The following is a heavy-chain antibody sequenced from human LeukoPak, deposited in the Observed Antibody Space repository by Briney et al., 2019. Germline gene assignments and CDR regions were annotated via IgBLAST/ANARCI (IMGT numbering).Heavy chain of an antibody. CDR1: GGTFSSYA. J-gene: IGHJ3*02. Sequence: ASVKVSCKASGGTFSSYAISWVRQAPGQGLEWMGGIIPIFGTANYAQKFQGRVTITADESTSTAYMELSSLRSEDTAVYYCARGMDIVVVVAAIAPAFDIWGQGTMVTVS. CDR3: ARGMDIVVVVAAIAPAFDI. CDR2: IIPIFGTA. D-gene: IGHD2-15*01. V-gene: IGHV1-69*13.